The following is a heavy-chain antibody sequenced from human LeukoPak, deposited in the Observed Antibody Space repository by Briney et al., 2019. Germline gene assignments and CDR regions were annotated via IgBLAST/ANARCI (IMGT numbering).Heavy chain of an antibody. CDR3: ARGDSSPWYFDL. V-gene: IGHV4-4*07. Sequence: SETLSLTCTVSGGSISSYYWSWIRQPAGKGLEWIGRIYTSGSTNYNPSLKSRVTMSVDTSKNQFSLKLSSVAAADTAVYYCARGDSSPWYFDLWGRGTLVTVSS. CDR1: GGSISSYY. CDR2: IYTSGST. D-gene: IGHD6-13*01. J-gene: IGHJ2*01.